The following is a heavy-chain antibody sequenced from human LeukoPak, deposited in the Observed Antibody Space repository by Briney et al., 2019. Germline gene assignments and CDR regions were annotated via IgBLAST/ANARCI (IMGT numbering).Heavy chain of an antibody. J-gene: IGHJ4*02. D-gene: IGHD6-6*01. Sequence: GGSLRLSCAASGFTFSSYAMHWVRQAPGKGLEWVAVISYDGSNKYYADSVKGRFTISRDNAENSVYLQMNSLRDEDTAVYYCARLTGSSVDYWGQGTLVTVSS. CDR3: ARLTGSSVDY. CDR1: GFTFSSYA. V-gene: IGHV3-30-3*01. CDR2: ISYDGSNK.